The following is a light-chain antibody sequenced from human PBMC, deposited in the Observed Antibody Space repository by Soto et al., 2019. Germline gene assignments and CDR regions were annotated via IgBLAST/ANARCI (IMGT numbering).Light chain of an antibody. CDR1: SGDLGSYNL. CDR3: CSYAGGVM. V-gene: IGLV2-23*02. CDR2: EVS. J-gene: IGLJ3*02. Sequence: QSALTQPASVSGSPGQSITISCTGTSGDLGSYNLVSWYQQHPGKAPKLIIYEVSERPSGVSLRFSGSKSGITASLTISGLQAEDEADYYCCSYAGGVMFGGGTKVTVL.